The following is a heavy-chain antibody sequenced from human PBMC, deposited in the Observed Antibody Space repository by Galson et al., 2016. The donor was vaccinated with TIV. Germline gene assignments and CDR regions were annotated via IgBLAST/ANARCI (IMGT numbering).Heavy chain of an antibody. D-gene: IGHD3-3*01. CDR2: MNPNSGNT. J-gene: IGHJ6*03. CDR3: ARQKYDLWSGYYHYHMDV. V-gene: IGHV1-8*02. CDR1: GYTFTSYD. Sequence: SVKVSCKASGYTFTSYDINWVRQATGQGLEWMGWMNPNSGNTGYAQKFRGRVTMTRNTSVRTAYMELSSLRSEDTAVYYCARQKYDLWSGYYHYHMDVWGTGTTVTVSS.